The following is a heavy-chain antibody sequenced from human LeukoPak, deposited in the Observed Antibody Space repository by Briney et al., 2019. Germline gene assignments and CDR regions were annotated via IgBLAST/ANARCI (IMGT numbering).Heavy chain of an antibody. CDR1: GGSISSYY. D-gene: IGHD6-13*01. V-gene: IGHV4-59*08. CDR2: IYYSGST. J-gene: IGHJ4*02. Sequence: PSETLSLTCTVSGGSISSYYWSWIRQPPGKGLEWIGYIYYSGSTNYNPSLKSRVTISVDTSKNQFSLKLSSVTAADTAVYYCARLGTAAGRNYWGQGTLVTVSS. CDR3: ARLGTAAGRNY.